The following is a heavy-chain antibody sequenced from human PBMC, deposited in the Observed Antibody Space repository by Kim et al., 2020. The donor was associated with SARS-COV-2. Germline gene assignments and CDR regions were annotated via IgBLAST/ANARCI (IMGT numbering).Heavy chain of an antibody. D-gene: IGHD3-10*01. V-gene: IGHV3-23*01. CDR3: AKDVLYVPGRGYFDS. Sequence: ADSLRGRFTISRDNSKNTLYLQMDSLRVEDTAVYYCAKDVLYVPGRGYFDSWGQGVLVTVSS. J-gene: IGHJ4*02.